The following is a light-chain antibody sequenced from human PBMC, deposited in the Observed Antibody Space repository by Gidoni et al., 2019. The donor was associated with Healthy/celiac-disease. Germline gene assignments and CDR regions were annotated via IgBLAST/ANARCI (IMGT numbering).Light chain of an antibody. CDR3: QQYNSLGT. V-gene: IGKV1-5*01. Sequence: DIQMTQSPSTLSASVGDRVTITCRASQSISSWLAWYQQKPGKAPKLLTYDASSLESGVPSRFSGSGSGTEFTLTISSLQPDDFATYYCQQYNSLGTFGQGTKLEIK. J-gene: IGKJ2*01. CDR2: DAS. CDR1: QSISSW.